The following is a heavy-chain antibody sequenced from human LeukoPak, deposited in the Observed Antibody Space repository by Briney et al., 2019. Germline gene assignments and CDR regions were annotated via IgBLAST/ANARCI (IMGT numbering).Heavy chain of an antibody. CDR3: ARDSYPYYDSSGYYYGGLGY. Sequence: GGPLRLSCAASGFTFSSYWMSWVRQAPGKGLEWVANIKQDGSEKYYVDSVKGRFTISRDNAKNSLYLQMNSLRAEDTAVYYCARDSYPYYDSSGYYYGGLGYWGQGTLVTVSS. J-gene: IGHJ4*02. CDR2: IKQDGSEK. CDR1: GFTFSSYW. V-gene: IGHV3-7*01. D-gene: IGHD3-22*01.